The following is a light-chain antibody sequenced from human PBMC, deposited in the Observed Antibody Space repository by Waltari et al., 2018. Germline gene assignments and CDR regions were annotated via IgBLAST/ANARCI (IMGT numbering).Light chain of an antibody. CDR1: QSISSSY. CDR2: GAS. Sequence: EIVLTQSPGNLSLSPGERATLPCRASQSISSSYLAWYQQKPGQAPRLLIYGASIRATGIPDRFSGSGSGTDFTLTISRLEPEDFAVYYCQQYGGSPRTFGQGTKLEIK. CDR3: QQYGGSPRT. J-gene: IGKJ2*01. V-gene: IGKV3-20*01.